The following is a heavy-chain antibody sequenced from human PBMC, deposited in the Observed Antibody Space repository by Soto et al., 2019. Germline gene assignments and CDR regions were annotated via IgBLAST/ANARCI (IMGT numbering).Heavy chain of an antibody. Sequence: GASVKVSCKASGYTFTRYAMHWVRQAPGQRLEWMGWINAGNGNTKYSQKFQGRVTITRDTSASTAYMELSSLRSEDTAVYYCARDTPDPGIVVVPAARPDGMDVWGQGTTVTVSS. CDR3: ARDTPDPGIVVVPAARPDGMDV. J-gene: IGHJ6*02. CDR2: INAGNGNT. V-gene: IGHV1-3*01. CDR1: GYTFTRYA. D-gene: IGHD2-2*01.